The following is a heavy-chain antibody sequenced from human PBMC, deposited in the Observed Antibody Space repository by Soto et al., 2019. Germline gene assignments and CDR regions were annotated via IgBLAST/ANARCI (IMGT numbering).Heavy chain of an antibody. D-gene: IGHD6-13*01. J-gene: IGHJ5*02. V-gene: IGHV3-23*01. CDR3: AKAFGYSNTWYARNWFDP. Sequence: DVQLLESGGGLVQPGGSLRLSCAASGLAFSSHAMTWVRQAPGKGLEWVSSISDSGGSTSYAVSVKGRFAVSRDNSKNTLYLQMNSLRVEDTAVYYCAKAFGYSNTWYARNWFDPWGQGTLVTVFS. CDR1: GLAFSSHA. CDR2: ISDSGGST.